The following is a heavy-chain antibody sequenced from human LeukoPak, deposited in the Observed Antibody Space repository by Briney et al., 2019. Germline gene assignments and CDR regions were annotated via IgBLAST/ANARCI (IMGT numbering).Heavy chain of an antibody. V-gene: IGHV4-59*01. Sequence: PSETLSLTCTVSGGSISSYYWSWIRQPPGKGLEWIGYIYYSGSTNYNPSLKSRVTISVDTSKNQFSLKLSSVTAADTAVYYCARVIVVVPAAIRDNWFDPWGQGTLVTVSS. CDR3: ARVIVVVPAAIRDNWFDP. CDR1: GGSISSYY. D-gene: IGHD2-2*02. CDR2: IYYSGST. J-gene: IGHJ5*02.